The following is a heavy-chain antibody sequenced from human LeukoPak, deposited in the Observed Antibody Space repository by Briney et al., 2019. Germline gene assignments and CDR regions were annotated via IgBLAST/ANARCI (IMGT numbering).Heavy chain of an antibody. D-gene: IGHD3-22*01. Sequence: GESLQISCKGSGYSFTSYWIGWVRQMPGRGLEWMGIIYPGDSDTRYSPSFQGQVTISADKSISTAYLQWSSLKASDTAMYYCARATYYYDSSGYYHYFDYWGQGTLVTVSS. CDR1: GYSFTSYW. CDR2: IYPGDSDT. J-gene: IGHJ4*02. V-gene: IGHV5-51*01. CDR3: ARATYYYDSSGYYHYFDY.